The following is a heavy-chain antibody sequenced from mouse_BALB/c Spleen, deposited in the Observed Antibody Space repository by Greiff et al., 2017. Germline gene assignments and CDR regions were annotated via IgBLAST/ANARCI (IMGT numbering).Heavy chain of an antibody. Sequence: EVQVVESGGGLVKPGGSLKLSCAASGFTFSSYAMSWVRQTPEKRLEWVASISSGGSTYYPDSVKGRFTISRDNARNILYLQMSSLRSEDTAMYYCARGGYGNSAWFAYWGQGTLVTVSA. CDR2: ISSGGST. D-gene: IGHD2-10*02. CDR3: ARGGYGNSAWFAY. CDR1: GFTFSSYA. J-gene: IGHJ3*01. V-gene: IGHV5-6-5*01.